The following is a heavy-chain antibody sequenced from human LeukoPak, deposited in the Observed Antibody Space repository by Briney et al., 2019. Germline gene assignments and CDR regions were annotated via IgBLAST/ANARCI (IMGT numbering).Heavy chain of an antibody. J-gene: IGHJ4*02. CDR3: VRDRTKYCSSTSCPLDY. CDR1: RYSFTSYW. V-gene: IGHV5-51*01. D-gene: IGHD2-2*01. Sequence: GESLKISCKGSRYSFTSYWIGWVRQMPGKGLEWMGIIYPGDSDTRYSPSFQGQVTISADKSISTAYLQWSSLKASDTAMYYCVRDRTKYCSSTSCPLDYWGQGTLVTVSS. CDR2: IYPGDSDT.